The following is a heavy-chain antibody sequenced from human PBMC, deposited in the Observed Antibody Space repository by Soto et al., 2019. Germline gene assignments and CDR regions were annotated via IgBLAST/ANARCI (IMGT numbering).Heavy chain of an antibody. V-gene: IGHV3-30*18. CDR1: GFTFSSYG. CDR2: ISYDGSNK. CDR3: AKVPSGSYSSSWPLGY. D-gene: IGHD6-13*01. J-gene: IGHJ4*02. Sequence: QAGGSLRLSCAASGFTFSSYGMHWVRQAPGKGLEWVAVISYDGSNKYYADSVKGRFTISRDNSKNTLYLQMNSLRAEDTAVYYCAKVPSGSYSSSWPLGYWGQGTLVTVSS.